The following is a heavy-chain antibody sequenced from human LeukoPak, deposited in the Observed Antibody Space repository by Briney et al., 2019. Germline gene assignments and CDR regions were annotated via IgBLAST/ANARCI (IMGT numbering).Heavy chain of an antibody. J-gene: IGHJ4*02. D-gene: IGHD3-22*01. CDR1: GFTFSSYE. CDR3: ARDGDSYYYDSSGYGY. V-gene: IGHV3-48*03. CDR2: ISSSGSTI. Sequence: GGSLRLSCAASGFTFSSYEMNWVRQAPGKGLECVSYISSSGSTIYYADSVKGRFTISRDNAKNSLYLQMNSLRAEDTAVYYCARDGDSYYYDSSGYGYWGQGTLVTVSS.